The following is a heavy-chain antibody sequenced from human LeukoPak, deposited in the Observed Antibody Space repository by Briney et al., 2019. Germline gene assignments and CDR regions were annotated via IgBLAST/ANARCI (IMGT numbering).Heavy chain of an antibody. CDR1: VFTFSSYW. CDR3: ARDRDWYSFDS. J-gene: IGHJ4*02. V-gene: IGHV3-7*03. CDR2: IKQDGSEK. D-gene: IGHD6-19*01. Sequence: GGCLRLSCTASVFTFSSYWMDWVRQAPGKGLEWVANIKQDGSEKYYVDTVKGRFTISRDNAKNSLYLQMNSLRAEDTAVYYCARDRDWYSFDSWGQGTLVTVSS.